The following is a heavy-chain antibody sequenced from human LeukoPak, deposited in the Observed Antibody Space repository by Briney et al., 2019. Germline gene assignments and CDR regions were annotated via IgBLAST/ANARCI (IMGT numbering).Heavy chain of an antibody. CDR1: GYTFTCNY. D-gene: IGHD1-26*01. CDR3: AKEAGAFDY. V-gene: IGHV1-46*01. CDR2: INPSDGST. J-gene: IGHJ4*02. Sequence: ASVKVSCKASGYTFTCNYMDWVRQTPGQGLEWMGVINPSDGSTTYAQKFQGRVTLTRDTSTTTVHMELSSLTSEDTAVYYCAKEAGAFDYWGQGTLVTVSS.